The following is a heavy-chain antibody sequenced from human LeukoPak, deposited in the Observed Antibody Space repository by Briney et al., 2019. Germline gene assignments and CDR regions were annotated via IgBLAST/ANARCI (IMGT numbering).Heavy chain of an antibody. CDR1: GGSISSYY. J-gene: IGHJ3*02. D-gene: IGHD1-20*01. CDR2: IYYSGST. CDR3: ARYRYNWNDVRPFDI. Sequence: SETLSLTCTVSGGSISSYYWSWIRQPPGKGLEWIGYIYYSGSTNYNPPLKSRVTISVDTSKNQFSLKLSSVTAADTAVYYCARYRYNWNDVRPFDIWGQGTMVTVSS. V-gene: IGHV4-59*01.